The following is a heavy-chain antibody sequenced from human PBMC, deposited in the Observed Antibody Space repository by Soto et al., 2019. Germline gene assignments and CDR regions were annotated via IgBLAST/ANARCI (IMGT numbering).Heavy chain of an antibody. CDR1: GDSVSSNSAA. CDR2: TYYRSKWYN. D-gene: IGHD2-2*01. V-gene: IGHV6-1*01. J-gene: IGHJ6*02. Sequence: SQTLSLTCAISGDSVSSNSAAWNWIRQSPSRGLEWLGRTYYRSKWYNDYAVSVKSRITINPDTSKNQFSLQPNSVTPEDTAVYYCARPLGYCSSTSCYAHGMDVWGQGTTVTVSS. CDR3: ARPLGYCSSTSCYAHGMDV.